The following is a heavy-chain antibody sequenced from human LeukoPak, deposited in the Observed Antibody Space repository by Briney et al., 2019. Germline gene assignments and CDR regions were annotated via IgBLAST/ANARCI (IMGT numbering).Heavy chain of an antibody. CDR1: GGTFSSYA. D-gene: IGHD4-17*01. CDR2: IIPIFGTA. Sequence: ASVKVSCKASGGTFSSYAISWVRQAPGQGLEWMGGIIPIFGTANHAQKFQGRVTITADESTSTAYMELSSLRSEDTAVYYCARAGYLRGDYSFDYWGQGTLVTVSS. V-gene: IGHV1-69*13. CDR3: ARAGYLRGDYSFDY. J-gene: IGHJ4*02.